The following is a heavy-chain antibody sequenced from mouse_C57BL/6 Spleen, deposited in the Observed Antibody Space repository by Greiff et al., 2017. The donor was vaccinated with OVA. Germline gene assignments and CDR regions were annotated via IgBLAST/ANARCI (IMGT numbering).Heavy chain of an antibody. CDR3: ARSFSPYYYAMDY. J-gene: IGHJ4*01. CDR2: IYPGSGST. V-gene: IGHV1-55*01. CDR1: GYTFTSYW. Sequence: QVHVKQSGAELVKPGASVKMSCKASGYTFTSYWITWVKQRPGQGLEWIGDIYPGSGSTNYNEKFKSKATLTVDTSSSTAYMQLSSLTSEDSAVYYCARSFSPYYYAMDYWGQGTSVTVSS.